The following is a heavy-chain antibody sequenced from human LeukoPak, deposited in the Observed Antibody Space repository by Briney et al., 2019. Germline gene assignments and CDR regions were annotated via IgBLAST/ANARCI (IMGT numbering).Heavy chain of an antibody. J-gene: IGHJ4*02. CDR1: GITFSSYS. CDR3: ARDQGGVGY. D-gene: IGHD3-16*01. V-gene: IGHV3-48*01. Sequence: GGSLRLSCVASGITFSSYSMNWFRQAPGKGLEWVSYISSFSGTINYADSVKGRFTISRDNAKNSLYLQMNSLRAEDTAVYYCARDQGGVGYWGQGTLVTVSS. CDR2: ISSFSGTI.